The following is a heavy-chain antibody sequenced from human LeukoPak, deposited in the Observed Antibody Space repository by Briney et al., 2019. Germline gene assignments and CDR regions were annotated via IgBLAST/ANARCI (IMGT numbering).Heavy chain of an antibody. D-gene: IGHD6-13*01. Sequence: SVKVSCKASGGTFSSYAISWVRQAPGQGLGWMGRIIPILGIANYAQKFQGRVTITADKSTSTAYMELSSLRSEDTAVYYCARTEAAAGMLYYYYGMDVWGQGTTVTVSS. J-gene: IGHJ6*02. V-gene: IGHV1-69*04. CDR3: ARTEAAAGMLYYYYGMDV. CDR2: IIPILGIA. CDR1: GGTFSSYA.